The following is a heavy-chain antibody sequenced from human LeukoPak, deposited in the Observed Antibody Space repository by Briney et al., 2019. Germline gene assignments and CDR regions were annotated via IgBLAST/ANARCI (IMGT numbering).Heavy chain of an antibody. D-gene: IGHD2-2*01. CDR2: IGISSGNT. V-gene: IGHV3-48*01. Sequence: GGSLRPSCAASGFTFSSYSMNWVRQAPGKGLEWISYIGISSGNTKYADSVKGRFTISGDKAKNSVYLQMNSLRVEDTAVYYCARDTKYAFDNWGQGTLVTVSS. CDR3: ARDTKYAFDN. CDR1: GFTFSSYS. J-gene: IGHJ4*02.